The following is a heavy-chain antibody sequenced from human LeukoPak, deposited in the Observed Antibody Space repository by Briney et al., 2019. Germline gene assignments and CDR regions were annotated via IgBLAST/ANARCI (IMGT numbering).Heavy chain of an antibody. CDR2: ISSSSSHI. CDR1: GFTFSSYG. D-gene: IGHD3-10*01. J-gene: IGHJ4*02. CDR3: ARGRGLPGPLDY. Sequence: GRSLRLSCAASGFTFSSYGMHWVRQAPGKGLEWVSSISSSSSHIYYADSVKGRFTISRDNAKNSLYLQMNSLRAEDTAVYYCARGRGLPGPLDYWGQGTLVTVSS. V-gene: IGHV3-21*01.